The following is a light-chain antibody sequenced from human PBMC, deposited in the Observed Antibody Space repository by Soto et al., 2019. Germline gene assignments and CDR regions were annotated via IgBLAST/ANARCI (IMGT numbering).Light chain of an antibody. CDR3: QQYDSSPFT. J-gene: IGKJ2*01. V-gene: IGKV1-5*03. CDR2: KAS. Sequence: DSQMTQSPSTLSASVGDRVTITCRASQSIGSWLAWYQQKPGQAPKLLIYKASSLESGVPSRFSGSGSGTEFTLTISSLQPDDFAAYSCQQYDSSPFTFGQGTKVEIK. CDR1: QSIGSW.